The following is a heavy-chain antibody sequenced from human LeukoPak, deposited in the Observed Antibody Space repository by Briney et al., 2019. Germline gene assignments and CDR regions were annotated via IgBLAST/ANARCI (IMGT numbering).Heavy chain of an antibody. CDR3: VQDGPLRSDY. J-gene: IGHJ4*02. D-gene: IGHD5/OR15-5a*01. CDR2: ISYSGST. CDR1: GGSISSYY. Sequence: SETLSLTCTVSGGSISSYYWSWIRQPPGKGLEWIGYISYSGSTNYNPSLKSRVAISVDTSKNQFSLKLSSVTAADTAVYYCVQDGPLRSDYWGQGTLVTVSS. V-gene: IGHV4-59*01.